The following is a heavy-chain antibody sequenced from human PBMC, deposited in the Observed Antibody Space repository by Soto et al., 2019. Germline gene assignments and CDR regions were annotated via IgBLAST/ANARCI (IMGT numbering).Heavy chain of an antibody. V-gene: IGHV1-69*04. D-gene: IGHD1-1*01. CDR2: IIPILGIA. CDR1: GGTFSSYI. Sequence: SVKVSCKASGGTFSSYIISWVRQAPGQGLEWMGRIIPILGIANYAQKFQGRVTITADKSTSTAYMELSSLRSEDTAVYYCARDEGGIPGTVWGQGTMVTVSS. CDR3: ARDEGGIPGTV. J-gene: IGHJ3*01.